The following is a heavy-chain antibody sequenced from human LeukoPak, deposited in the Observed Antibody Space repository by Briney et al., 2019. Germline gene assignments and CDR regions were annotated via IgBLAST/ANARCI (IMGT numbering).Heavy chain of an antibody. J-gene: IGHJ5*02. D-gene: IGHD6-13*01. Sequence: ASVKVSCKASGYTFTGYYMHWVRQAPGQGLEWMGWINPNSGGTNYAQKFQGGVAMTRDTSISTAYMELSRLRSDDTAVYYCAREVAAAGTGWFDPWGQGTLVTVSS. CDR1: GYTFTGYY. V-gene: IGHV1-2*02. CDR3: AREVAAAGTGWFDP. CDR2: INPNSGGT.